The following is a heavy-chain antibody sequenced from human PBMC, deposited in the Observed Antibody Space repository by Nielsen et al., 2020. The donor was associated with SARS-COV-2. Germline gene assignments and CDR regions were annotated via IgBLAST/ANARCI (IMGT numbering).Heavy chain of an antibody. J-gene: IGHJ4*02. CDR1: GFTFDDYG. CDR2: INWNGGST. V-gene: IGHV3-20*04. CDR3: ASLSGYGFLHFDY. Sequence: GESLKISCAASGFTFDDYGMSWVRQAPGKGLEWVSGINWNGGSTGYADSVKGRFTISRDNAKNSLYLQMNSLRAEDTAVYYCASLSGYGFLHFDYWGQGTLVTVSS. D-gene: IGHD3-22*01.